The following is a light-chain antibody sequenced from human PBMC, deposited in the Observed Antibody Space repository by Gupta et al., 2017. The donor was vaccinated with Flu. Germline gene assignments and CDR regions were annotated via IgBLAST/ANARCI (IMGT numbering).Light chain of an antibody. V-gene: IGKV3-20*01. Sequence: EIVLTQPPCTLSLSRGERATLSCRASQSVSSSDLVWYQQKPGEAPRLLIYDAGNRAAGVPGRCSGSGFGTDFTLTISRLEPEDFAVYYCQQYDYSRRYVFGQGTKLEIK. CDR3: QQYDYSRRYV. CDR2: DAG. J-gene: IGKJ2*01. CDR1: QSVSSSD.